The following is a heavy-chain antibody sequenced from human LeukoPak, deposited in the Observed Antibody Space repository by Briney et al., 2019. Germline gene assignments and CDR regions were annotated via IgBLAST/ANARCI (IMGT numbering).Heavy chain of an antibody. D-gene: IGHD1-1*01. CDR2: ISDSGRKI. V-gene: IGHV3-11*01. CDR1: GFTFSDYY. Sequence: GGSLRLSCAASGFTFSDYYMSWIRQAPGKGLEWVSYISDSGRKIYYADSVKGRFTISRDNAMNSLYLQMNSLRAEDTAVYYCARDGTTGGYYYYGMDVWGQGTTVTVSS. J-gene: IGHJ6*02. CDR3: ARDGTTGGYYYYGMDV.